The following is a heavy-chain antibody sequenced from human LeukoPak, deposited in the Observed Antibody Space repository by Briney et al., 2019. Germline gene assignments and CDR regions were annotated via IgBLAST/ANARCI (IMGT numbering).Heavy chain of an antibody. CDR1: GFTFSSYW. V-gene: IGHV3-74*01. J-gene: IGHJ4*02. Sequence: GGSLRLSCAASGFTFSSYWMHWVRQAPGKGLVWVSRINSDGSSTSYADSVKGRFTISRDNAKNTLYLQMNSLRAEDTAVYYCARDPLYYYGSGRWENYFDYWGQGTLVTVSS. D-gene: IGHD3-10*01. CDR2: INSDGSST. CDR3: ARDPLYYYGSGRWENYFDY.